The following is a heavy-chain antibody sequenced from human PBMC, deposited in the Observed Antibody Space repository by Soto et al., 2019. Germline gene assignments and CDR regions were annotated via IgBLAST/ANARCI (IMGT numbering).Heavy chain of an antibody. CDR2: INHSGST. Sequence: SETLSLTCAVYGGPFSGYYWSWIRQPPGKGLEWIGEINHSGSTNYNPSLKSRVTISVDTSKNQFSLKLSSVTAADTAVYYCASILGYCSSTSCNNVDYSGQGTLVTVSS. V-gene: IGHV4-34*01. J-gene: IGHJ4*02. CDR3: ASILGYCSSTSCNNVDY. D-gene: IGHD2-2*02. CDR1: GGPFSGYY.